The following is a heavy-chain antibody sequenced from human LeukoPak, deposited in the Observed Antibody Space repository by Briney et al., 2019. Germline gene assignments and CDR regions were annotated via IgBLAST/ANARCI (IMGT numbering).Heavy chain of an antibody. CDR1: GFTFSSYE. J-gene: IGHJ4*02. D-gene: IGHD6-13*01. CDR2: ISSSGSTI. Sequence: GGSLRLSCAASGFTFSSYEMNWVRQAPGKGLEWVSYISSSGSTIYYADSVKGRFTISRDNAKNSLYLQMDSLRAEDTAVYHCARDLKTYSSSSWWGQGTLVTVSS. V-gene: IGHV3-48*03. CDR3: ARDLKTYSSSSW.